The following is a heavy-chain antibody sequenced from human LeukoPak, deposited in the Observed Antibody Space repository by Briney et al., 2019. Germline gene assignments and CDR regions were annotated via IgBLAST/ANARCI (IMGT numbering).Heavy chain of an antibody. CDR1: GASLNSYY. D-gene: IGHD6-13*01. J-gene: IGHJ4*02. CDR2: IYASGNT. Sequence: SETLSLTCTVSGASLNSYYWTWIRQPAGKGLEWIGRIYASGNTDYNPSLNSRITISVDTSKNQFSLKLSSVTGADTAVYYCARRSATAGWFDYWGQGTLVTVSS. CDR3: ARRSATAGWFDY. V-gene: IGHV4-4*07.